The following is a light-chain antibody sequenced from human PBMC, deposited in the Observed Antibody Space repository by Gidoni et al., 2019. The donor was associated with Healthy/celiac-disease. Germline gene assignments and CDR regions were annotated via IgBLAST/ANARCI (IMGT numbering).Light chain of an antibody. V-gene: IGLV3-21*02. J-gene: IGLJ2*01. CDR1: NIGSKS. Sequence: SYVLTQPPSVSVAPGQTARITCGGNNIGSKSVHWYQQKPGQAPVLVVYDDSHRPSGIPERFAGSNSGTTATLTISRVEAGDEADYYCQVWDSSSDLVVLGGGTKLTVL. CDR3: QVWDSSSDLVV. CDR2: DDS.